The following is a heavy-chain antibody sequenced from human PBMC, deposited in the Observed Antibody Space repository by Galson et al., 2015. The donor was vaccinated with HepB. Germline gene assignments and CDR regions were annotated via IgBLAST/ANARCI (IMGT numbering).Heavy chain of an antibody. V-gene: IGHV3-48*01. CDR1: GFFFGSYS. Sequence: SLRLSCAASGFFFGSYSMNWVRQPPGKGLEWVSDITSSSSNIYYADSVKGRFTISRDNAKNSLYLQMNSLRAEDTALYYCARWGLVVEYFFDYWGQGTMVTASP. J-gene: IGHJ4*02. D-gene: IGHD2-15*01. CDR3: ARWGLVVEYFFDY. CDR2: ITSSSSNI.